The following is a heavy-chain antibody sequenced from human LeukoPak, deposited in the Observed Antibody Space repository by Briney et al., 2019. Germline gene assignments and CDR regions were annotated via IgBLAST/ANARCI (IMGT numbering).Heavy chain of an antibody. J-gene: IGHJ6*01. Sequence: GGSLRLSCAVSGITLSNYGMSWVRQAPGKGLEWVAGISDSGGRTNYADSVKGRFAISRDNSKNTLYLEMNSLRAEDTAIYYCAKMKGHPLPKYYMDVWGQGTTVTVSS. CDR2: ISDSGGRT. D-gene: IGHD1-26*01. CDR3: AKMKGHPLPKYYMDV. CDR1: GITLSNYG. V-gene: IGHV3-23*01.